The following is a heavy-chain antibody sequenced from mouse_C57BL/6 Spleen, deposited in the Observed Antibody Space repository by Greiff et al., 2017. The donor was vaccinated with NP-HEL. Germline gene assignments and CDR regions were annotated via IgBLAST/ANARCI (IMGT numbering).Heavy chain of an antibody. V-gene: IGHV1-69*01. CDR2: IDPSDSYT. CDR3: ARFMGSWSYAMDY. Sequence: VKLQQPGAELVMPGASVKLSCKASGYTFTSYWMHWVKQRPGQGLEWIGEIDPSDSYTNYHQKFKGKSTLTVDKSSSTAYMQLSSLTSEDSAVYYCARFMGSWSYAMDYWGQGTSVTVSS. CDR1: GYTFTSYW. D-gene: IGHD1-1*02. J-gene: IGHJ4*01.